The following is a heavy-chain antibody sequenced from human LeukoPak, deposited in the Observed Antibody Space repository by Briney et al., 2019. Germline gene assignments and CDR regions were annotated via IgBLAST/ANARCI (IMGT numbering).Heavy chain of an antibody. J-gene: IGHJ4*02. V-gene: IGHV3-23*01. CDR1: GFTFSSYA. CDR2: ISGSGGST. D-gene: IGHD6-13*01. Sequence: PGGSLRLSCAASGFTFSSYAMSWVRQAPGKGLEWVSAISGSGGSTYYADSVKGRFTISRGNSKNTLYLQMNSLRAEDTAVYYCAKFLGYSSSWYGYWGQGTLVTVSS. CDR3: AKFLGYSSSWYGY.